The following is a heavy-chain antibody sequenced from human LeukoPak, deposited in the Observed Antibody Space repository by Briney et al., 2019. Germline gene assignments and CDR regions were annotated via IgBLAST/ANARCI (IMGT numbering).Heavy chain of an antibody. V-gene: IGHV4-59*01. J-gene: IGHJ4*02. CDR1: GGSISSYY. CDR2: ISYSGST. CDR3: ARGPHKFDY. Sequence: SETLSLSCTVSGGSISSYYWSWIRQPPGKGLEWIGYISYSGSTNYNPSLKSRVTISVDTSKHQFSLKLSAVTAADTAVYYCARGPHKFDYWGQGSLVTVSS.